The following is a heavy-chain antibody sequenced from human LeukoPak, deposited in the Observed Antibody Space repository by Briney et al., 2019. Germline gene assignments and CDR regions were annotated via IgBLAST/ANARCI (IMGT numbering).Heavy chain of an antibody. Sequence: PSETLSLTCTVSGGSISSYYWSWIRQPAGKGLEWIGRIYTSGSTNYNPSLKSRVTISVDTSKNQFSLRLTSVTAADTAVYYCARLGVVGVLDPIANRYYMDVWGKGTTVTVSS. CDR3: ARLGVVGVLDPIANRYYMDV. J-gene: IGHJ6*03. CDR2: IYTSGST. D-gene: IGHD2-15*01. CDR1: GGSISSYY. V-gene: IGHV4-4*07.